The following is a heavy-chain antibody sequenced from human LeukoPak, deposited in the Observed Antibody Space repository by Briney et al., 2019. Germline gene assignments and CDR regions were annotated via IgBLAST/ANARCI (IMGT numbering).Heavy chain of an antibody. Sequence: PGGSLRLSCAASGFTFSSYSMNWVRQAPGKGLEWVSSISSSSSYIYYADSVKGRFTISRDNAKNSLYLQMNSLRAEDTAVYYCARDKEAAREYSGSQNDYWGQGTLVTVSS. V-gene: IGHV3-21*01. CDR3: ARDKEAAREYSGSQNDY. D-gene: IGHD6-6*01. J-gene: IGHJ4*02. CDR1: GFTFSSYS. CDR2: ISSSSSYI.